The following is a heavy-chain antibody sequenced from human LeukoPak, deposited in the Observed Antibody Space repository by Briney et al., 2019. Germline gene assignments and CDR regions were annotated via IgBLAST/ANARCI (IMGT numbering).Heavy chain of an antibody. J-gene: IGHJ3*02. Sequence: GSLRLSCAASGFTFSSYSMNWIRQPPGKGLEWIGYIYYRVTSDYNPSLKSRVTMSVDMSTRQISLKLSSVTAADTAVYYCARSDGYGLVGIWGQGTMVTVSS. CDR3: ARSDGYGLVGI. D-gene: IGHD3-10*01. CDR1: GFTFSSYS. V-gene: IGHV4-59*01. CDR2: IYYRVTS.